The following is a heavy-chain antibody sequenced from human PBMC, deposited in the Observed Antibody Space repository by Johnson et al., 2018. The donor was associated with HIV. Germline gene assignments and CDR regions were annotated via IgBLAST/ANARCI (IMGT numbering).Heavy chain of an antibody. J-gene: IGHJ3*02. V-gene: IGHV3-20*04. CDR1: GFTFSSYW. CDR2: INGNGGST. D-gene: IGHD3-22*01. Sequence: VLLVESGGGLVQPGGSLRLSCAASGFTFSSYWMSWVRQAPGKGLEWVSGINGNGGSTGYADSVKGGFTISRDNAKKSLYLQMNSLIAEDRALYFCTRDQDYSDSSGYYRGVRAFDIWGQGTMVTISS. CDR3: TRDQDYSDSSGYYRGVRAFDI.